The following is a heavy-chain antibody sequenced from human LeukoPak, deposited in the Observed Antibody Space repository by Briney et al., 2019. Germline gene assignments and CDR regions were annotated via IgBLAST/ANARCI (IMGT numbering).Heavy chain of an antibody. CDR1: GFTFSSYE. D-gene: IGHD3-22*01. CDR2: ISSSGSTI. V-gene: IGHV3-48*03. CDR3: ARAHIITMIVVVGPYDY. Sequence: PGGSLRLSCAASGFTFSSYEMNWVRQAPGKGLEWVSYISSSGSTIYYADSVKGRFTISRDNAKNSLYLQMNSLRAEDTALYYCARAHIITMIVVVGPYDYWGQGTLVTVSS. J-gene: IGHJ4*02.